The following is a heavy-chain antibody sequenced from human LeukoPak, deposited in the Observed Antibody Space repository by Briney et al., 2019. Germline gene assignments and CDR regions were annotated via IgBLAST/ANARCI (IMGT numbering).Heavy chain of an antibody. CDR2: ISGTVAGT. D-gene: IGHD3-22*01. CDR3: ARVEIVRPTEFDY. Sequence: GGSQRLSCVPSGFTFRRYDMSWVRQAPGKGGGWVSAISGTVAGTYYADSLKGTFTISRDNSKVTLFLQMNSLRAEDTAVYYCARVEIVRPTEFDYWGQGTLVTVSS. CDR1: GFTFRRYD. J-gene: IGHJ4*02. V-gene: IGHV3-23*01.